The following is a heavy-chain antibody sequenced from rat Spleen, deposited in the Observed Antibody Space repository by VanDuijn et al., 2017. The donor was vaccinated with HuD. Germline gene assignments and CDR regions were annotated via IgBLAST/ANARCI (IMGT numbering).Heavy chain of an antibody. J-gene: IGHJ3*01. CDR3: TTVVQGHGFAY. D-gene: IGHD1-1*01. CDR2: ISPSGGSI. CDR1: GFTFSNYG. V-gene: IGHV5-19*01. Sequence: EVQLVESGGGLVQPGRSLKLSCAASGFTFSNYGMNWIRQAPTKGLEWVASISPSGGSIYYPDSVKGRFTISRDNAQNTLYLQMNSLRSEDTATYYCTTVVQGHGFAYWGQGTLVTVSS.